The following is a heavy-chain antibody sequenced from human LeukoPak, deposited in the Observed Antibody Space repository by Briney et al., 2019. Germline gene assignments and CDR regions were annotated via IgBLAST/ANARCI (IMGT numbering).Heavy chain of an antibody. V-gene: IGHV3-53*01. Sequence: GGSLRLSCAASGFTVSSNYMSWVRQAPGKGLEWVSVIYSGGSTYYADSVKGRFTISRDNSKNTLYLQMNSLRAEETAVYYCAGESGYCSSTSCSYFDYWGQGTLVTVSS. CDR3: AGESGYCSSTSCSYFDY. CDR1: GFTVSSNY. D-gene: IGHD2-2*01. CDR2: IYSGGST. J-gene: IGHJ4*02.